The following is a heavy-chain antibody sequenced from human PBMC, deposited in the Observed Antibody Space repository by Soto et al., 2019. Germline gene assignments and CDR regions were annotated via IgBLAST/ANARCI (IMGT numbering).Heavy chain of an antibody. V-gene: IGHV3-21*01. Sequence: GGSLRLSCAACGVTVRSFTMNWVRQAPGKGLEWVSTISSNSAYIYYTDALRGRFTISRDNAKNSLHLQMNSLRAEDTAVYYCTRDASRDSSARGWFDPWGPGTLVTFSS. CDR2: ISSNSAYI. CDR3: TRDASRDSSARGWFDP. D-gene: IGHD6-13*01. CDR1: GVTVRSFT. J-gene: IGHJ5*02.